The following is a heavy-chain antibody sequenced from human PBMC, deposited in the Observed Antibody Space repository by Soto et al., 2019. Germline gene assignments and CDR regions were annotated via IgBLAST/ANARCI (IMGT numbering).Heavy chain of an antibody. D-gene: IGHD3-10*01. CDR1: GGSISSYY. J-gene: IGHJ4*02. CDR3: ARGVITMVRGVITHDFDY. V-gene: IGHV4-59*12. CDR2: IYYSGST. Sequence: SETLSLTCTVSGGSISSYYWSWIRQPPGKGLEWIGYIYYSGSTNYNPSLKSRVTISVDTSKNQFSLKLSSVTAADTAVYYCARGVITMVRGVITHDFDYWGQGTLVTVSS.